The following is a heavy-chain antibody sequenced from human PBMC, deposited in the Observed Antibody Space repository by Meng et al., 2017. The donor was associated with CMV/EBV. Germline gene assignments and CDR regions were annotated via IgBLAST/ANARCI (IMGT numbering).Heavy chain of an antibody. D-gene: IGHD1-26*01. CDR3: ARESGSVGDY. Sequence: QVHLVQSGAEVKKPGASGKVSCKAFGYTFTSYYMHWVRQAPGQGLEWMGIINPSGGSTSYAQKFQGRVTMTRDTSTSTVYMELSSLRSEDTAVYYCARESGSVGDYWGQGTLVTVSS. CDR2: INPSGGST. J-gene: IGHJ4*02. V-gene: IGHV1-46*01. CDR1: GYTFTSYY.